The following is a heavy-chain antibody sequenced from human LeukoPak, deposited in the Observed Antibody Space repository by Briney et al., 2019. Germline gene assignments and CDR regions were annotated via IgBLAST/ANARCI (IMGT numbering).Heavy chain of an antibody. CDR2: IYYSGST. CDR1: GGSISSYY. J-gene: IGHJ5*02. CDR3: ARDRSSAGWFDP. D-gene: IGHD6-6*01. Sequence: PSETLSLTCTVSGGSISSYYWSWIRQPPGKGLEWIGYIYYSGSTNYDPSLKSRVTISVDTSKNQFSLKLTSVIAADTAVYYCARDRSSAGWFDPWGQGTLVTVSS. V-gene: IGHV4-59*01.